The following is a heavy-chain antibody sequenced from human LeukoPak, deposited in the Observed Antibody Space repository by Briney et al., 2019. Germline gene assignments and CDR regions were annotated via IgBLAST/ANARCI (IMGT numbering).Heavy chain of an antibody. CDR3: ARVVWQQLVSNNWFDP. J-gene: IGHJ5*02. CDR1: GYTFTSYY. CDR2: INPSGGST. V-gene: IGHV1-46*01. Sequence: ASVKVSCKASGYTFTSYYMHWVRQAPGQGLEWMGIINPSGGSTSYAQKFQGRVTMTRDTSTSTVYMELSSLRSEDTAVYYCARVVWQQLVSNNWFDPWGQGTLVTVSS. D-gene: IGHD6-13*01.